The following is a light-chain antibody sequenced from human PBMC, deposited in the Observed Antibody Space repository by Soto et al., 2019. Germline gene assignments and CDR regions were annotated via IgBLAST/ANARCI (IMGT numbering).Light chain of an antibody. Sequence: EIVLTQSPGTLSLSPGERATLSSRVSQSVSSSYLAWYQQKPGQAPRLLIYGASIRATGIPDRFSGSGSGTDFTLTISRLEPEDFAVYYCQQYDSSPLTFGGGTKVEIK. V-gene: IGKV3-20*01. CDR1: QSVSSSY. CDR2: GAS. J-gene: IGKJ4*01. CDR3: QQYDSSPLT.